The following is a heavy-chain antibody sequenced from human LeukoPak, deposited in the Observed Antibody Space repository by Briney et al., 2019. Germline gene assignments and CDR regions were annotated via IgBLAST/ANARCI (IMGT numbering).Heavy chain of an antibody. CDR3: ARTYYYGSGSRFDP. Sequence: GGSLRLSCAVSGFTFDDYGMTWVRQAPGKGLEWVSGISWNGGSTGYADSVKGRFTISRDNAKNSLYLQMNSLRAEDTAVYYCARTYYYGSGSRFDPWGQGTLVTVSS. CDR1: GFTFDDYG. J-gene: IGHJ5*02. D-gene: IGHD3-10*01. CDR2: ISWNGGST. V-gene: IGHV3-20*04.